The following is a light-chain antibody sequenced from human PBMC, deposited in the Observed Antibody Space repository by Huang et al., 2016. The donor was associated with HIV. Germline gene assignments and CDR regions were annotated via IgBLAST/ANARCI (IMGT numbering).Light chain of an antibody. CDR1: QDISNY. Sequence: DIQMTQSPSSLSASVGDRVTITCQASQDISNYLNWYQQKPGKAPKLLIYDASNLETGVPSRFIGSGSGTDFTFTISSLQPEDIATYYCQQYDNLPWTFGQGTKVEIK. V-gene: IGKV1-33*01. CDR3: QQYDNLPWT. CDR2: DAS. J-gene: IGKJ1*01.